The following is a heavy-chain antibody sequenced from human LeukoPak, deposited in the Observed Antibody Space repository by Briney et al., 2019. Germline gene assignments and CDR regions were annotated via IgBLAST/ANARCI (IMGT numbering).Heavy chain of an antibody. V-gene: IGHV3-7*01. CDR2: MSPDGSEE. Sequence: PGGSLRLSCAASGFTFSAYWMTWVRQSPGKGLEWVANMSPDGSEENYVDSVKGRFTISRDNAKSSLYLHMNSLRAEDTAVYNCVSGGHVDFFGQGTLVSVSS. CDR3: VSGGHVDF. D-gene: IGHD3-10*01. J-gene: IGHJ4*02. CDR1: GFTFSAYW.